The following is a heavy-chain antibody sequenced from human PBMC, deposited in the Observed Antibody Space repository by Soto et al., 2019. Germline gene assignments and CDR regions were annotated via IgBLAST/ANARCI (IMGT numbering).Heavy chain of an antibody. CDR3: ARDAVVAATNNWFDP. CDR2: ISSSSSYI. Sequence: LRLSCAASGFTFSSYSMNWVRQAPGKGLEWVSSISSSSSYIYYADSVKGRFTISRDNAKNSLYLQMNSLRAEDTAVYYCARDAVVAATNNWFDPWGQGTLVTVSS. J-gene: IGHJ5*02. D-gene: IGHD2-15*01. CDR1: GFTFSSYS. V-gene: IGHV3-21*01.